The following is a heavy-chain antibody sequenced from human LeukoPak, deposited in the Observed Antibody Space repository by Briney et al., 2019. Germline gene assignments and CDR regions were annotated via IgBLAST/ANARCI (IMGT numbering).Heavy chain of an antibody. J-gene: IGHJ4*02. CDR2: ISAYNGNT. D-gene: IGHD3-22*01. V-gene: IGHV1-18*01. CDR1: GYTFTNYG. Sequence: GASVKVSCKASGYTFTNYGISWVRQAPGQGLERMGWISAYNGNTNYAQKLQGRVTMTTDTSTSTAYMELRSLRSDDTAVYYCARDRGITMIVVGLFDYWGQGTLVTVSS. CDR3: ARDRGITMIVVGLFDY.